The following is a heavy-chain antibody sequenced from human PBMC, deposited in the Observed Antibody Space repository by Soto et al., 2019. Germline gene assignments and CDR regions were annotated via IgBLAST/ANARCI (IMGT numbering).Heavy chain of an antibody. CDR3: TTGSAEGV. CDR1: GLHISNAW. CDR2: IKTKGEGGPT. V-gene: IGHV3-15*07. Sequence: EVQLVESGGGHIQPGGSLRLSCAASGLHISNAWMNWVRQAPGKGLAWVGRIKTKGEGGPTDYTAALKGRFTVLRADSPTTLHLQMNSLKIKDTAVYYCTTGSAEGVWGQGTAVIVSS. J-gene: IGHJ6*02.